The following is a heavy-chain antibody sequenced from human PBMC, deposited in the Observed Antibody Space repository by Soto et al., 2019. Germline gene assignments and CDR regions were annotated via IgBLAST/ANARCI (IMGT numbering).Heavy chain of an antibody. CDR3: ARGWLATGGSLSYMDD. V-gene: IGHV3-13*01. D-gene: IGHD6-13*01. J-gene: IGHJ6*03. Sequence: EVQLVESGGGLIQPGGSLRLPCAASGFTFSSYDMHWVRQATGKGLEWVSAIGTAGDTYYPCSVKGRFTISRENAKNSLYLQMNSLRAGDTALYYCARGWLATGGSLSYMDDWGKGTTVTVSS. CDR1: GFTFSSYD. CDR2: IGTAGDT.